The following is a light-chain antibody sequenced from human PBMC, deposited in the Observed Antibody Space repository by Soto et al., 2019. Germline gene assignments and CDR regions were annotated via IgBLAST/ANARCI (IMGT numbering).Light chain of an antibody. Sequence: DIQMTQSPSSLSASVGDRVTITCRASQGISNYLAWYQQKPGKVPKLLIHAASTLQSGVPSRFSGSGSGTDFTLTISSLQPEDVATYYCQKYNSALTFGGGTKVDIK. V-gene: IGKV1-27*01. CDR3: QKYNSALT. CDR2: AAS. CDR1: QGISNY. J-gene: IGKJ4*01.